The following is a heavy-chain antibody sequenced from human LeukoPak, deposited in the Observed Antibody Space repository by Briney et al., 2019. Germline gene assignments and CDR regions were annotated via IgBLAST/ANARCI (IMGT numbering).Heavy chain of an antibody. Sequence: GGSLRLSCAASGFTFSSYGMHWVRQAPGKGLEWVAFIRYDGSNKYYADSVKGRFTISRDNSKNTLYLQMNSPRAEDTAVYYCAKDHLYYFDYWGQGTLVTVSS. J-gene: IGHJ4*02. CDR3: AKDHLYYFDY. CDR2: IRYDGSNK. V-gene: IGHV3-30*02. CDR1: GFTFSSYG.